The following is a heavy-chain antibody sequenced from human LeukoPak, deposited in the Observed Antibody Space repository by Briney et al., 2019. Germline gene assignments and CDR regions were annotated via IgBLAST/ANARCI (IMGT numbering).Heavy chain of an antibody. CDR1: GFSFSRSS. J-gene: IGHJ5*02. D-gene: IGHD6-19*01. CDR3: AKGQQWLREWFDP. V-gene: IGHV3-21*01. Sequence: PGRSLRLSCAASGFSFSRSSMSWVRQAPGKGLEWVASITASSTYIYYADSVKGRFTISRDNAEKSVYLQMNSLRAEDTAVYYCAKGQQWLREWFDPWGQGTLVTVSS. CDR2: ITASSTYI.